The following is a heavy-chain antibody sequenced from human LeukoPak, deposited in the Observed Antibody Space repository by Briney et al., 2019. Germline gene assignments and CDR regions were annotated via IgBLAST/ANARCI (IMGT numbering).Heavy chain of an antibody. J-gene: IGHJ6*02. CDR2: IKSKTDGGTT. CDR1: GFTFSNAW. D-gene: IGHD3-10*01. CDR3: TTVGESNYYGSGSYYKLGPSTQNYYYYYGMDV. Sequence: PGGSLRLSCAASGFTFSNAWMSWVRQAPGKGLEWVGRIKSKTDGGTTDYAAPVKGRFTISRDDSKNTLYLQMNSLKTEDTAVYYCTTVGESNYYGSGSYYKLGPSTQNYYYYYGMDVWGQGTTVTVSS. V-gene: IGHV3-15*01.